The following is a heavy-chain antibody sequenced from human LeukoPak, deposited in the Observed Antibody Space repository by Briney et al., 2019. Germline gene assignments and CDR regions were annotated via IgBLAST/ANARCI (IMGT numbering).Heavy chain of an antibody. J-gene: IGHJ4*02. Sequence: GASVKVSCKASGYTFTSYAMHWVRQAPGQRLEWMGWINAGNGNTKYSQKFQGRVTITRDTSASTAYMELSSLRSGDTAVYYCARGGYGGPSNYWGQGTLVTVSS. V-gene: IGHV1-3*01. CDR1: GYTFTSYA. CDR3: ARGGYGGPSNY. CDR2: INAGNGNT. D-gene: IGHD4-23*01.